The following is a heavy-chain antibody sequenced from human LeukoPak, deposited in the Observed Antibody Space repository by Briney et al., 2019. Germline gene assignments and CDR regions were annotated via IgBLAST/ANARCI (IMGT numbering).Heavy chain of an antibody. CDR2: IYYSGST. J-gene: IGHJ3*02. D-gene: IGHD7-27*01. V-gene: IGHV4-39*01. CDR1: GGSISSSSYY. Sequence: SETLSLTCTVSGGSISSSSYYWGWIRQPPGKGLEWIGSIYYSGSTYYNPSLKSRVTISVDTSKNQFSLKLSSVTAADTAVYYCARTKLGDAFDIWGQGTTVTVSS. CDR3: ARTKLGDAFDI.